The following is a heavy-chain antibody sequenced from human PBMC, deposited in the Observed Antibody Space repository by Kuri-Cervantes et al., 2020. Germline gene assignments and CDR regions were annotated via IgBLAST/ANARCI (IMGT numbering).Heavy chain of an antibody. CDR3: ARALKRYCSSTSCQHPFYFDY. CDR1: GYSISSSNW. Sequence: SQTLSLTCAVSGYSISSSNWWGWIRQPPGKGLEWIGYIYYSGSTYYNPSLKSRVTMSVDKSKNQFSLKLNYVIAADTAVYYCARALKRYCSSTSCQHPFYFDYWGQGTLVTVSS. CDR2: IYYSGST. J-gene: IGHJ4*02. V-gene: IGHV4-28*03. D-gene: IGHD2-2*01.